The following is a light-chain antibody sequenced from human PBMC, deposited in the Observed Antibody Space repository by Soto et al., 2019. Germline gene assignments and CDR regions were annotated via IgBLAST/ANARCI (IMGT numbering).Light chain of an antibody. Sequence: SYELTQPPSVSVSPGQTASITCSGDKLGDKYACWYQQKPGQSPVLVIYQDSNRPSGIPERFSGSNSGNTATLTISGTQAKDDADYSCQAWDRSTAVFGGGTKLTVL. J-gene: IGLJ2*01. CDR3: QAWDRSTAV. CDR1: KLGDKY. CDR2: QDS. V-gene: IGLV3-1*01.